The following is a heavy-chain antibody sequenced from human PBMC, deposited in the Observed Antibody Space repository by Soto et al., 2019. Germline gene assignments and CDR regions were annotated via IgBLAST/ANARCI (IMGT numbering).Heavy chain of an antibody. CDR3: ASRDIQLLTYYFDY. V-gene: IGHV3-23*01. D-gene: IGHD5-18*01. J-gene: IGHJ4*02. Sequence: PGGSLRLSCAASGFTFSSYAMSWVRQAPGKGLEWVSAISGSGGSTYYADSVKGRFTISRDNSKNTLYLQMNSLRAEDTAVYYPASRDIQLLTYYFDYWGQGTLVTVSS. CDR2: ISGSGGST. CDR1: GFTFSSYA.